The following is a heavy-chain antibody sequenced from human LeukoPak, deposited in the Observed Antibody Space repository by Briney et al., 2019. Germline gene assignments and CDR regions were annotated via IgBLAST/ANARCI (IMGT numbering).Heavy chain of an antibody. CDR3: AREVKDYDILTGYKYPPYYFDY. CDR2: INHSGST. CDR1: GGSFSGYY. V-gene: IGHV4-34*01. D-gene: IGHD3-9*01. Sequence: SETLSLTCAVYGGSFSGYYWSWIRQPPGKGLEWIGEINHSGSTNYNPSLKSRVTISVDTSKNQFSLKLSSVTAADTAVYYCAREVKDYDILTGYKYPPYYFDYWGQGTLVTVSS. J-gene: IGHJ4*02.